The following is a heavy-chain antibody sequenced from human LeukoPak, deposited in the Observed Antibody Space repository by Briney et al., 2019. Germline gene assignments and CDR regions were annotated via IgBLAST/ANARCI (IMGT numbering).Heavy chain of an antibody. D-gene: IGHD2-2*01. CDR2: IKQDGSEK. CDR3: ARPRGCGSSRCNNFDY. CDR1: GFTFSSYW. J-gene: IGHJ4*02. Sequence: GGSLRLSCAASGFTFSSYWMSWVRQAPGKGLEWVANIKQDGSEKYYVDSVKGRFTISRDNGKNSLYLQMNRLRAEDTAVYYCARPRGCGSSRCNNFDYWGQGTLVTVSS. V-gene: IGHV3-7*01.